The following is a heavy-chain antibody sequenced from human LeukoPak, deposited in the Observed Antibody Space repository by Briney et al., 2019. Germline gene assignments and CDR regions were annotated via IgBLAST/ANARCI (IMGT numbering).Heavy chain of an antibody. V-gene: IGHV4-34*01. Sequence: PSETLSLTCAVYGGSFSGYYWSYLRQSPGKGLEWIGEINHDGSTNYNPSLKRRVTMSVDTSKDQFSLKLRSVTAADTAVYYCARGRYYFDDSDAYFYWGQGALVTVSS. CDR2: INHDGST. CDR1: GGSFSGYY. D-gene: IGHD3-16*01. CDR3: ARGRYYFDDSDAYFY. J-gene: IGHJ4*02.